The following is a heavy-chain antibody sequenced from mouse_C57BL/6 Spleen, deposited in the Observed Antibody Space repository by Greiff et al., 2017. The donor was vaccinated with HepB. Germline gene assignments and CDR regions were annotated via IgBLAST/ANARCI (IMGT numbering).Heavy chain of an antibody. J-gene: IGHJ4*01. Sequence: EVKLMESGPELVKPGASVKISCKASGYSFTGYYMNWVKQSPEKSLEWIGEINPSTGGTTYNQKFKAKATLTVDKSSSTAYMQLKSLTSEDSAVYYCARWDTTVVATDYYAMDYWGQGTSVTVSS. D-gene: IGHD1-1*01. V-gene: IGHV1-42*01. CDR2: INPSTGGT. CDR3: ARWDTTVVATDYYAMDY. CDR1: GYSFTGYY.